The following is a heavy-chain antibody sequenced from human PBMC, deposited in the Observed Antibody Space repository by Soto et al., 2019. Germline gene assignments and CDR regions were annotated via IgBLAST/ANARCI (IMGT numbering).Heavy chain of an antibody. D-gene: IGHD5-18*01. CDR3: AADTPGYSYGYYYYGMDV. CDR2: IVVGSGNT. J-gene: IGHJ6*02. Sequence: SVKVSCKASGFTFTSSAVQWVRQARGQRLEWIGWIVVGSGNTNYAQKFQERVTITRDMSTSTAYMELSSLRSEDTAVYYCAADTPGYSYGYYYYGMDVWGQGTTVTVSS. CDR1: GFTFTSSA. V-gene: IGHV1-58*01.